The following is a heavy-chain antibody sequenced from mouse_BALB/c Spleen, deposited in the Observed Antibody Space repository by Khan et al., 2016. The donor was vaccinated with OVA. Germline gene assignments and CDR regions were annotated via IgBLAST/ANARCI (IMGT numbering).Heavy chain of an antibody. Sequence: EVQLQESGPGLVKPSQSLSLTCTVTGYSITSDYAWNWIRQFPGNKLEWMGYISSSGSTNSNPALKSRISITRDTSKNQFFLQLNSVTTEDTATYDCARDGSRYNYAMDYWGQGTSVTVAS. CDR2: ISSSGST. D-gene: IGHD2-3*01. J-gene: IGHJ4*01. CDR3: ARDGSRYNYAMDY. V-gene: IGHV3-2*02. CDR1: GYSITSDYA.